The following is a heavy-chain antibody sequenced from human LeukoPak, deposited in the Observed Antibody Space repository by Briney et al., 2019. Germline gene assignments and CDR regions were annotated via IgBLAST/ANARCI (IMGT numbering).Heavy chain of an antibody. CDR3: AKDDDGDCSSTSCYRWFDP. V-gene: IGHV3-23*01. D-gene: IGHD2-2*02. CDR2: LSGRGTTT. J-gene: IGHJ5*02. Sequence: GGSLRLSCAVSGFTFSNFAMSWVRQAPGKGLEWVSTLSGRGTTTNYADSVKGRFTMSRDNSKNTLYLQMDSLRAEDTAVYYCAKDDDGDCSSTSCYRWFDPWGQGTRVTVSS. CDR1: GFTFSNFA.